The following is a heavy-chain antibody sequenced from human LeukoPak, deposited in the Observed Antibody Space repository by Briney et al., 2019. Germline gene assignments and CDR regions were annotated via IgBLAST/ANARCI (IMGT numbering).Heavy chain of an antibody. CDR2: TWYDGSNK. J-gene: IGHJ6*02. CDR3: ARDNMSLVATLMSIYYYCYAMDV. CDR1: GFTFSSYG. Sequence: GGSLRLSCAASGFTFSSYGMHWVRQAPGKGLEWVAVTWYDGSNKYYADSVKGRFTISRGNSKNTLYLQINSLIDEDTAVYYCARDNMSLVATLMSIYYYCYAMDVWGQGTTVTVSS. D-gene: IGHD5-12*01. V-gene: IGHV3-33*01.